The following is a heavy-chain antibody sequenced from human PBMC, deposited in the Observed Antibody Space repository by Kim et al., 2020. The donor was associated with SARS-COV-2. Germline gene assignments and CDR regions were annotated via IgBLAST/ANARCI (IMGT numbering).Heavy chain of an antibody. CDR2: INAGNGNT. CDR1: GYTFTSYA. V-gene: IGHV1-3*01. Sequence: ASVKVSCKASGYTFTSYAMHWVRQAPGQRLEWMGWINAGNGNTKYSQKFQGRVTITRDTSASTAYMGLSSLRSEETAVYYCARERHCSGGSCYYYGMDVWGQGTTVTVSS. D-gene: IGHD2-15*01. J-gene: IGHJ6*02. CDR3: ARERHCSGGSCYYYGMDV.